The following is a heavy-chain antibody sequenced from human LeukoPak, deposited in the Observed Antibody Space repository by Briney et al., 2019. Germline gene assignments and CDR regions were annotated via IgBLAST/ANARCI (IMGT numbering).Heavy chain of an antibody. V-gene: IGHV3-30*18. D-gene: IGHD6-13*01. Sequence: GGSLRLSCATSGFTFSNYGMHWVRQAPGKGLEWVAGISFDGNNKNYADSVKGRFTISRDNSKNTLHLQMNSLRAEDTAVYSCAKDKAAGGTRGFDIWGQGTMVTVSS. CDR3: AKDKAAGGTRGFDI. CDR1: GFTFSNYG. J-gene: IGHJ3*02. CDR2: ISFDGNNK.